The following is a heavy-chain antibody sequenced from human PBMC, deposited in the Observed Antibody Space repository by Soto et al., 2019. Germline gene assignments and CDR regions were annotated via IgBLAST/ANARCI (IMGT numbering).Heavy chain of an antibody. Sequence: QVQLQQWGAGLLKPSETLSLTCAVYGGSFSGYYWSWIRQPPGKGLEWIGEINHSGSTNYNPSLKSRVTISVDTSKNQFSLKLSSVTAADTAVYYCARGTGWRFGVVPYFDYWGQGTLVTVSS. CDR3: ARGTGWRFGVVPYFDY. D-gene: IGHD3-3*01. CDR1: GGSFSGYY. CDR2: INHSGST. V-gene: IGHV4-34*01. J-gene: IGHJ4*02.